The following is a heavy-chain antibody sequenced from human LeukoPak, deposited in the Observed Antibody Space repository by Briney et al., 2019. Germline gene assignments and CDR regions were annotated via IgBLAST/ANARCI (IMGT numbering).Heavy chain of an antibody. D-gene: IGHD2-15*01. CDR3: ARLYCSGGSCYFNWFDP. Sequence: SETLSLTCTVSGGSISSYYWSWIRQPPGRGLEWIGYIYYSGSTNYNPSLKSRVTISVDTSKNQFSLKLSSVTAADTAVYYCARLYCSGGSCYFNWFDPWGQGTLVTVSS. CDR1: GGSISSYY. J-gene: IGHJ5*02. V-gene: IGHV4-59*01. CDR2: IYYSGST.